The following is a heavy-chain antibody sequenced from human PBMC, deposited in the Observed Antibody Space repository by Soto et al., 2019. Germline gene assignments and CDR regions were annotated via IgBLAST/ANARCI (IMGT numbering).Heavy chain of an antibody. D-gene: IGHD3-22*01. CDR3: ARVSIYYYDSSGPLSWFDP. CDR2: ISSSSSYT. V-gene: IGHV3-11*03. J-gene: IGHJ5*02. Sequence: PGGSLRLSCAASGFTFSSYAMSWVRQAPGKGLEWVSYISSSSSYTNYADSVKGRFTISRDNAKNSLYLQMNSLRAEDTAVYYCARVSIYYYDSSGPLSWFDPWGQGTLVTVSS. CDR1: GFTFSSYA.